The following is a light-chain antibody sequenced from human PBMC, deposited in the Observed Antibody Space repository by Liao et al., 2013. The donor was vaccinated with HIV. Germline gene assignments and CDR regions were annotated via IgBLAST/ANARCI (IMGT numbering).Light chain of an antibody. CDR2: QDS. Sequence: SLVLTQPPSVSVSPGQTASISCSGDKLGEKFACWYQQKPGQSPVLVIYQDSKRPSGIPERFSGSNSGNTATLTISGTQAMDEADYYCQAWDSSTGVFGTGTKVTVL. J-gene: IGLJ1*01. V-gene: IGLV3-1*01. CDR1: KLGEKF. CDR3: QAWDSSTGV.